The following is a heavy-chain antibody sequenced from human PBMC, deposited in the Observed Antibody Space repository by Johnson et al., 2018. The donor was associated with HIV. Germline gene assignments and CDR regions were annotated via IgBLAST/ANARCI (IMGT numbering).Heavy chain of an antibody. J-gene: IGHJ3*02. V-gene: IGHV3-20*04. Sequence: VQLVESGGGVVRPGGSLRLSCAASGFTFDDYGMSWVRQAPGKGLEWVAGINWNGGSTGYADSVKGRFTISRDNAKNSLYLQMTSLRAGDTAVYYCARGSSYYYDSSGSDAFDIWGQGTMVTVSS. D-gene: IGHD3-22*01. CDR3: ARGSSYYYDSSGSDAFDI. CDR2: INWNGGST. CDR1: GFTFDDYG.